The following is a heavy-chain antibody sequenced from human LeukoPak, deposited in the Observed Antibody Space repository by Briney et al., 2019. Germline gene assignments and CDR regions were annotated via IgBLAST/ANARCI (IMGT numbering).Heavy chain of an antibody. V-gene: IGHV5-51*01. J-gene: IGHJ4*02. Sequence: NHGESLKISCKGSGYSFTSYWIGWVRQMPGKGLEWMGIIYPGDSDTRYSPSFQGQVTISADKSISTAYLQWSSLKASDTAMYYCARSASSVGRSGFWNYWGQGTLVTVSS. CDR3: ARSASSVGRSGFWNY. CDR2: IYPGDSDT. D-gene: IGHD3-3*01. CDR1: GYSFTSYW.